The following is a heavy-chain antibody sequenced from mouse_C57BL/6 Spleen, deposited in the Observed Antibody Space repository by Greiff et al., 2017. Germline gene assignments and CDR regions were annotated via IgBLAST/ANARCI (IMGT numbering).Heavy chain of an antibody. CDR2: ISDGGSYT. CDR3: ARVSPTNYFDY. D-gene: IGHD2-10*01. V-gene: IGHV5-4*03. Sequence: EVMLVESGGGLVKPGGSLKLSCAASGFTFSSYAMSWVRQTPEKRLEWVATISDGGSYTYYPDNVKGRFTISRDNAKNNLYLQMSHLKSEDTAMYYCARVSPTNYFDYWGQGTTLTVSS. J-gene: IGHJ2*01. CDR1: GFTFSSYA.